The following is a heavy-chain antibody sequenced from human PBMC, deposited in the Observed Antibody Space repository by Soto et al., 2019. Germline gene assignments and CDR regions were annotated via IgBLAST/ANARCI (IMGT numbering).Heavy chain of an antibody. CDR2: IHYSGIT. Sequence: SETLSLTCTVSSGSISNRYLNWIRQTPGKGLEWIGYIHYSGITNYNPSLKSRITISVDTSKNQFSLKMDSVTASDTAVYYCATGTGWLTDDWGQGTLVTVSS. V-gene: IGHV4-59*08. CDR3: ATGTGWLTDD. J-gene: IGHJ4*02. D-gene: IGHD6-19*01. CDR1: SGSISNRY.